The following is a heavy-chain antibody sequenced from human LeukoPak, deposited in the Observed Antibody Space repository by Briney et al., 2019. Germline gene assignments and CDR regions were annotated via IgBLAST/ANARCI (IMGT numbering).Heavy chain of an antibody. V-gene: IGHV3-21*01. CDR2: ISSSSSYI. J-gene: IGHJ4*02. Sequence: GGSLRLSCAASGFTVSSNYMNWVRQAPGKGLEWVSSISSSSSYISYADSVKGRFTISRDNAKNSLYLQMNSLRAEDTAVYYCARDLYYDSTGYQLDSWGQGTLVTVSS. CDR3: ARDLYYDSTGYQLDS. CDR1: GFTVSSNY. D-gene: IGHD3-22*01.